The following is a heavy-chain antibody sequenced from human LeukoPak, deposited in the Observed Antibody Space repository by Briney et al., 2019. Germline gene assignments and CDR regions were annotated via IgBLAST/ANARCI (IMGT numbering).Heavy chain of an antibody. CDR3: AIDTSGSWYELIDY. D-gene: IGHD6-19*01. CDR1: GFTFTSFW. V-gene: IGHV3-7*01. J-gene: IGHJ4*02. CDR2: IKQDGSEK. Sequence: PGGSLRLSCGASGFTFTSFWMSWVRQAPGKGLEWVANIKQDGSEKYYVDPVKGRFTISRDNAKNSLYLQMNSLRADDTAEYYCAIDTSGSWYELIDYWGQGTPVTVSS.